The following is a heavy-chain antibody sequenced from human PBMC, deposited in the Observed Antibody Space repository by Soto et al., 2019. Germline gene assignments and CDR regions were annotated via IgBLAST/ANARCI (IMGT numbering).Heavy chain of an antibody. Sequence: GASVKVSCKTSGYTFANFDFSWVRQAPGQGLEWMGWVSNRNGVTNYAEHFRDRVTISTDTSTNTVYMELRSLRSDDTAVYFCARERLNTGWYGFDYWGQRTQVTVSS. J-gene: IGHJ4*02. CDR1: GYTFANFD. CDR3: ARERLNTGWYGFDY. CDR2: VSNRNGVT. V-gene: IGHV1-18*04. D-gene: IGHD6-19*01.